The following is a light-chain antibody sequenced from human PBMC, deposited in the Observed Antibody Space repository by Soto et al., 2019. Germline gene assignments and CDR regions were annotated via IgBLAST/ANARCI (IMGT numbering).Light chain of an antibody. CDR2: WAS. CDR1: QSVLYNSNNKNY. CDR3: QQYYSTPWT. V-gene: IGKV4-1*01. Sequence: DIVMTQSPDSLAVSLGERATINCKSSQSVLYNSNNKNYLAWYQQKPGQPPKLLIYWASTRESGVPDRFSGSGSGTDFTLTISSLQAEYVAVYYCQQYYSTPWTFGQGTQVEIK. J-gene: IGKJ1*01.